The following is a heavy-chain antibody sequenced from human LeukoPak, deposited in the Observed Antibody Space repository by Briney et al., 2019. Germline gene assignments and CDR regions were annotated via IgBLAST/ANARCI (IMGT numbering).Heavy chain of an antibody. V-gene: IGHV3-30*18. CDR3: AKDRAYSSGWYDWFDP. CDR2: ISYDGSNK. Sequence: PGRSLRLSCAASGFTFSSYGMHWVRQAPGKGLEWVAVISYDGSNKYYADSVKGRFTISRDNSKNTLYLQMNSLRAEGTAVYYCAKDRAYSSGWYDWFDPWGQGTLVTVSS. D-gene: IGHD6-19*01. J-gene: IGHJ5*02. CDR1: GFTFSSYG.